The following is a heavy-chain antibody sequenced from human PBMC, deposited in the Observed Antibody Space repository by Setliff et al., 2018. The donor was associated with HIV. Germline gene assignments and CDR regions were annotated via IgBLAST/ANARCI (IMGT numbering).Heavy chain of an antibody. J-gene: IGHJ4*02. CDR1: GGSIMSDGHY. D-gene: IGHD3-10*01. Sequence: PSETLSLTCTVSGGSIMSDGHYWNWIRQRPGKGLEWIGYIYNRGYTYYNPSLKSRVTTSIDTSQNQFSLRLSSVTVADTAVYYCAGMFFYGSGSKSDFDYWGQGTQVTVSS. CDR3: AGMFFYGSGSKSDFDY. CDR2: IYNRGYT. V-gene: IGHV4-31*03.